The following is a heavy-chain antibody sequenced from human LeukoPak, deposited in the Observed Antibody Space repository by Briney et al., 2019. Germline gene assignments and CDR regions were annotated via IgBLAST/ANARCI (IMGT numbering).Heavy chain of an antibody. Sequence: GGSLRLSCAASGFTFSSYGMHWVREAPGKGLEWVAVISYDGSNKYYADSVKGRFTISRDNSKNTLYLQMNSLRAEDTAVYYCAKDVNYGDYNWFDHWGQGTLVTVSS. V-gene: IGHV3-30*18. J-gene: IGHJ5*02. CDR2: ISYDGSNK. D-gene: IGHD4-17*01. CDR1: GFTFSSYG. CDR3: AKDVNYGDYNWFDH.